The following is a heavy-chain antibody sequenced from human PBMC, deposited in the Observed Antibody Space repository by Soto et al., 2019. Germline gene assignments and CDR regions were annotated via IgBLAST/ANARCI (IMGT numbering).Heavy chain of an antibody. D-gene: IGHD2-21*01. Sequence: QVQLVQSGAEVKKPGASVKVSCKASGYTFTSYGISWVRQAPGQGLEWMGWISAYNGNTNYAQKLQGRVTMTTDTHTRTAYMMLVSLRSEDPVAYYCARVCCVFDYWVQVALVRVSS. V-gene: IGHV1-18*01. CDR3: ARVCCVFDY. CDR1: GYTFTSYG. J-gene: IGHJ4*02. CDR2: ISAYNGNT.